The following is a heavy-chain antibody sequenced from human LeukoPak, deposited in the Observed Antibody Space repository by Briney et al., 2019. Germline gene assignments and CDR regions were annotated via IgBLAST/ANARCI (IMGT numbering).Heavy chain of an antibody. CDR1: GFSMSSSAYY. D-gene: IGHD5-18*01. J-gene: IGHJ3*02. Sequence: SEALSLTCTVSGFSMSSSAYYWGWIRQPPGKGLEWIGSIHYSGSTYYNPSLKSRVTISVDTSKNQFSLKLSSVTAADTAVYYCAKTWIQPDDAFDIWGQGTMVTVSS. V-gene: IGHV4-39*01. CDR2: IHYSGST. CDR3: AKTWIQPDDAFDI.